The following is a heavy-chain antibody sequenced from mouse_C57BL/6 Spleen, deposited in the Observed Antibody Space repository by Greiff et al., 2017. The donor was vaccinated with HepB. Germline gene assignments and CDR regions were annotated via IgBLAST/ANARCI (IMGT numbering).Heavy chain of an antibody. V-gene: IGHV5-17*01. CDR3: ARRSSGYSAMDY. D-gene: IGHD3-2*02. CDR1: GFTFSDYG. J-gene: IGHJ4*01. CDR2: ISSGSSTI. Sequence: EVKLEESGGGLVKPGGSLKLSCAASGFTFSDYGMHWVRQAPEKGLEWVAYISSGSSTIYYADTVKGRFTISRDNAKNTLFLQMTSLRSEDTAMYYCARRSSGYSAMDYWGQGTSVTVSS.